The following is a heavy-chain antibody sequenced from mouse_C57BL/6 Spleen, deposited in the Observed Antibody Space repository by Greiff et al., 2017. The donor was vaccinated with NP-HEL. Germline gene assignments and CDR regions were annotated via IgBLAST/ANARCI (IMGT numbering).Heavy chain of an antibody. J-gene: IGHJ3*01. CDR3: ARRGWGDSSGPFAY. V-gene: IGHV1-69*01. D-gene: IGHD3-2*02. CDR2: IDPSDSDP. CDR1: GYTFTSYW. Sequence: QVQLKQPGAELVMPGASVKLSCKASGYTFTSYWMHWVKQRPGQGLEWIGEIDPSDSDPHSNQKFKGKSTLTVDHSSSTASMQLSSRTSVDSAVYNCARRGWGDSSGPFAYWGQGTLVTVSA.